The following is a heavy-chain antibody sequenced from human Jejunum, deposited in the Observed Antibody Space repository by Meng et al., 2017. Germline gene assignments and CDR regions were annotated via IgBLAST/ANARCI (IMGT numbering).Heavy chain of an antibody. CDR3: ATLNIAVAGY. V-gene: IGHV1-3*01. J-gene: IGHJ4*02. D-gene: IGHD6-19*01. Sequence: QVQRGKAGAEGKKPGAAGKVSCKASGYTFTSCAMHWVRQAPGQRLEWMGWINAGNGNTKYSQKFQGRVTFTRDTSASTAYMELSSLESEDTAVYYCATLNIAVAGYWGQGTLVTVSS. CDR2: INAGNGNT. CDR1: GYTFTSCA.